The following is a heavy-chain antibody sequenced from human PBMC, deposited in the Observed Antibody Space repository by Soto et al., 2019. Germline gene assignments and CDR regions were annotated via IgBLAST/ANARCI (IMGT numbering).Heavy chain of an antibody. V-gene: IGHV4-31*03. J-gene: IGHJ5*02. D-gene: IGHD6-19*01. Sequence: SETLSLTCIVSGDSISSGDYYWSWIRQHPGKGLEWIGYIIYSGSTHSNPSLKSRVTLSVDTSKNQFSLKLSSVTAADTAIYYCARDHSNGWYNWFAPRGQGTLVTVSS. CDR1: GDSISSGDYY. CDR3: ARDHSNGWYNWFAP. CDR2: IIYSGST.